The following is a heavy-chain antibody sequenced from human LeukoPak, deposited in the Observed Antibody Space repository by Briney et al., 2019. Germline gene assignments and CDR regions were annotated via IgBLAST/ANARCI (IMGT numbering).Heavy chain of an antibody. V-gene: IGHV1-46*01. D-gene: IGHD2-21*02. CDR1: GYTFTSYY. CDR2: INPSGGST. CDR3: ARGSLFVGCGGDCYSGGLDY. Sequence: ASVNLSPKASGYTFTSYYIDWVRQAPGQGLEWMGIINPSGGSTSYAQKFQGRVTMTRDTSTSTVYMELSSLRSEDTAVYYCARGSLFVGCGGDCYSGGLDYWGQRTLVSVSS. J-gene: IGHJ4*02.